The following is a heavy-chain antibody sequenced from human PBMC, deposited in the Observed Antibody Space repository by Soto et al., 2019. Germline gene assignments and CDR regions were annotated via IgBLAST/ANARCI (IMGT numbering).Heavy chain of an antibody. CDR1: GFTFSSSA. Sequence: EVRLLESGGGLAQPGGSRRLSCAASGFTFSSSAMNWVRQAPGKGLEWVSSIRDGGGDTFYADPVRGLFTVSSDISRNTLYLQMNSLRAEDTAIYYCAKCSVGTVRTSGWCNWFDPWGQGTLVTVSS. CDR2: IRDGGGDT. CDR3: AKCSVGTVRTSGWCNWFDP. D-gene: IGHD6-19*01. J-gene: IGHJ5*02. V-gene: IGHV3-23*01.